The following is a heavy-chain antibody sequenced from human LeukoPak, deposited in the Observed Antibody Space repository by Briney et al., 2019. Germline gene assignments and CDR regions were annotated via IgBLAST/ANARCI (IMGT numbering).Heavy chain of an antibody. D-gene: IGHD2-15*01. Sequence: GGSLRRSCAASGFSFSTYWMHWVRQAPGEGLLWVSRINGDGSTTNYADSVKGRFTISRDNAKNTLYLQMNSLRAEDTAVYYCTRRVDATRWYDPWGQGTLVTVSS. V-gene: IGHV3-74*01. CDR2: INGDGSTT. J-gene: IGHJ5*02. CDR3: TRRVDATRWYDP. CDR1: GFSFSTYW.